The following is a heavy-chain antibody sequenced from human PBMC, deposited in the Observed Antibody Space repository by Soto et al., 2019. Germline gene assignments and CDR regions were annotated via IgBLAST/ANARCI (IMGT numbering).Heavy chain of an antibody. Sequence: GGSLRLSCAASGFTFSSYGMHWVRQAPGKGLEWVAVISYDGSNKYYADSVKGRFTISRDNSKNTLYLQMNSLRAEDTAVYYCAKGRNDFWSGYYTWVYWGQGTLVTVSS. D-gene: IGHD3-3*01. CDR3: AKGRNDFWSGYYTWVY. CDR1: GFTFSSYG. CDR2: ISYDGSNK. V-gene: IGHV3-30*18. J-gene: IGHJ4*02.